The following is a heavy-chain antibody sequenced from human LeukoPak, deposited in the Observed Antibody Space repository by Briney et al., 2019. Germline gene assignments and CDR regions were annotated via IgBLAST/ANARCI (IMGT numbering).Heavy chain of an antibody. CDR2: IYYSGST. D-gene: IGHD6-13*01. J-gene: IGHJ6*02. V-gene: IGHV4-31*03. Sequence: KSSETLSLTCTVSGGSISSGGYYWSWIRQHPGKGLEWIGYIYYSGSTYYNPSLKSRVTISVDTSKNQFSLKLSSVTAADTAVYYCARGGAYGSSWTYYYYGMDVWGQGTTVTVSS. CDR1: GGSISSGGYY. CDR3: ARGGAYGSSWTYYYYGMDV.